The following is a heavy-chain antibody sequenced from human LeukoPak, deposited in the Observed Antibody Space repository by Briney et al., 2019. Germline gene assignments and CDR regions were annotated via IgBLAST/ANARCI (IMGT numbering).Heavy chain of an antibody. D-gene: IGHD3-9*01. V-gene: IGHV3-23*01. CDR1: GFTLSSYA. J-gene: IGHJ6*02. CDR3: AKSTGNYHYYYALDV. Sequence: GGSPRLSCAASGFTLSSYAKSWVRQAPGKGLEWVSGISGAGGDTSYADSVKGRFTISRDISKNMVYLLMSSLRAEDTAVYYCAKSTGNYHYYYALDVWGQGTTVTVS. CDR2: ISGAGGDT.